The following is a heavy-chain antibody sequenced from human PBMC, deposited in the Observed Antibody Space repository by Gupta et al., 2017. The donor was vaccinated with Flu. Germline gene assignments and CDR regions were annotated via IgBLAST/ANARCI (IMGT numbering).Heavy chain of an antibody. Sequence: VQPVQSGAEVKKPGASVKVSCEASGSTFTGYWMHWMRQAPGQGLEWMGWINPNNGDTEYAQKFQGRVTMTRDTSISTFYMELTSLTSDDTAVYYCARGPSHGSFDYWGQGTLVTVSS. J-gene: IGHJ4*02. V-gene: IGHV1-2*02. CDR1: GSTFTGYW. CDR2: INPNNGDT. D-gene: IGHD2-2*01. CDR3: ARGPSHGSFDY.